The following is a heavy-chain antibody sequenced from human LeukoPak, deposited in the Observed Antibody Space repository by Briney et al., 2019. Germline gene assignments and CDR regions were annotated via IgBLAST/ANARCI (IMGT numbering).Heavy chain of an antibody. J-gene: IGHJ4*02. Sequence: SETLSLTCTVSGGSMSPYHWGWLRQPPGKGLEWTGYIYYSGSTNYNPSLKSRVTISVDTSKNQFSLKLSSVTAADTAIYYCARAVSGRFDYWGQGTLVTVPS. D-gene: IGHD6-19*01. CDR2: IYYSGST. V-gene: IGHV4-59*08. CDR1: GGSMSPYH. CDR3: ARAVSGRFDY.